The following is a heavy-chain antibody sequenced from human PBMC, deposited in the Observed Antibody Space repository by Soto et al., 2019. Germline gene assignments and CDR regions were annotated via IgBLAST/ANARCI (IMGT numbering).Heavy chain of an antibody. J-gene: IGHJ6*02. D-gene: IGHD1-26*01. Sequence: SGPTLVNPTQTLTLTCTFSGFSLSTSGMCVSWIRQPPGKALEWLALIDWDDDKYYSTSLKTRLTISKDTSKNQVVLTMTNMDPVDTATYYCERIGTDRDYYYGMDVWGQGTTVTVSS. CDR3: ERIGTDRDYYYGMDV. CDR2: IDWDDDK. V-gene: IGHV2-70*01. CDR1: GFSLSTSGMC.